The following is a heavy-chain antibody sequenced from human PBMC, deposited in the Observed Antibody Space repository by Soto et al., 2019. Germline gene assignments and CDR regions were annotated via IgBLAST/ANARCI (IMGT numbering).Heavy chain of an antibody. V-gene: IGHV1-18*01. D-gene: IGHD3-22*01. J-gene: IGHJ4*02. CDR2: ISAYNGNT. CDR3: ARGASYYYDSSGYYLNPYYFDD. CDR1: GYTFTSYG. Sequence: GASVKVSCKASGYTFTSYGISWARQAPGQGLEWMGWISAYNGNTNYAQKLQGRVTMTTDTSTSTAYMELRSLRSDDTAVYYCARGASYYYDSSGYYLNPYYFDDWGQGTLVTVSS.